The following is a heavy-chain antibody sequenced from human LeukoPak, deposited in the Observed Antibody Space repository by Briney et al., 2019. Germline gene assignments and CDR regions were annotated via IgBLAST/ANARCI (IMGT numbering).Heavy chain of an antibody. Sequence: ASVKVSCKASGFTFSSYFMNWVRQAPGQGLEWMGMINPSGGSTTYAQEFQGRVIMTTDTSTSTVYMELSSLRSEDTAFYYCARSWWGTDWLLYKNWFDPWGQGTLVTVSS. J-gene: IGHJ5*02. CDR3: ARSWWGTDWLLYKNWFDP. CDR2: INPSGGST. D-gene: IGHD3/OR15-3a*01. V-gene: IGHV1-46*01. CDR1: GFTFSSYF.